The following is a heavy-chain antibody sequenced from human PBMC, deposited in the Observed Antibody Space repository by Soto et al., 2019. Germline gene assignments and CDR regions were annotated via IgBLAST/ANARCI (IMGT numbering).Heavy chain of an antibody. CDR2: ISSSASHI. Sequence: GGSLRLSCAASGFTFSSYGMHWVRQAPGKGLEWVSSISSSASHINYADSVKGRFTISRDNAKKSLYLQMNSLRAEDTAVYYCARGYTGYCSGGTCYWFDPWGQGTLVTVSS. CDR3: ARGYTGYCSGGTCYWFDP. CDR1: GFTFSSYG. J-gene: IGHJ5*02. D-gene: IGHD2-15*01. V-gene: IGHV3-21*01.